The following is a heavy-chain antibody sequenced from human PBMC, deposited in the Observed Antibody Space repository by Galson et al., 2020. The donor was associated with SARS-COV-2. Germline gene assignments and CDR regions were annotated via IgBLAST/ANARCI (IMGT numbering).Heavy chain of an antibody. Sequence: GESLKISCKASGYTFTSYYMHWVRQAPGQGLEWMGIINPSGGSTSYAQKFQGRVTMTRDTSTSTVYMELSSLRSEDTAVYYCARVVYYDILTGYYSPPYFDYWGQGTLVTVSS. CDR3: ARVVYYDILTGYYSPPYFDY. V-gene: IGHV1-46*01. J-gene: IGHJ4*02. CDR2: INPSGGST. CDR1: GYTFTSYY. D-gene: IGHD3-9*01.